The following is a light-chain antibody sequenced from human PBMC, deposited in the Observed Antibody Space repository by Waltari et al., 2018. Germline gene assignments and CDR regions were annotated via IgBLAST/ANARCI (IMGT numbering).Light chain of an antibody. V-gene: IGLV1-47*01. CDR2: RNN. J-gene: IGLJ2*01. CDR3: AAWDDSLTGRVI. CDR1: NSNIGSNH. Sequence: QSVLTQPPSASGTPGQRVTISCSGTNSNIGSNHVSWYQQLPGMAPKLLIYRNNQRPSGVPDRFSGSKSGTSASLAISGLRSEDEADYYCAAWDDSLTGRVIFGGGTKLTVL.